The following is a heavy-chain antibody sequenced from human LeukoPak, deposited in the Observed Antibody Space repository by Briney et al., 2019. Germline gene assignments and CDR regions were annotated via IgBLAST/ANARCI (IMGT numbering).Heavy chain of an antibody. V-gene: IGHV4-34*01. Sequence: PSETLSPTCAVYGGSFSGYYWSWIRQPPGKGLEWIGTIHYSGSTYYNPSLKSRVTISVDTSRTQFSLKLNSVTAADTAIYYCARQVSAVAAFDIWGQETMVTVSS. J-gene: IGHJ3*02. D-gene: IGHD6-19*01. CDR2: IHYSGST. CDR3: ARQVSAVAAFDI. CDR1: GGSFSGYY.